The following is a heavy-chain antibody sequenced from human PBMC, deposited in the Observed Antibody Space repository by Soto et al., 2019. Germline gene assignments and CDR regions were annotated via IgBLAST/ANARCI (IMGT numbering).Heavy chain of an antibody. CDR3: ATYNFWSGYATDY. CDR1: GGAISIYY. J-gene: IGHJ4*02. CDR2: IYYSGST. Sequence: SETLSLTCTGSGGAISIYYWSLMRQAPGKGLEWIGYIYYSGSTNYNPSLKSRVTISVDTSKNQFSLKLSSVTAADTAVYYCATYNFWSGYATDYWGQGTLVPVSS. D-gene: IGHD3-3*01. V-gene: IGHV4-59*01.